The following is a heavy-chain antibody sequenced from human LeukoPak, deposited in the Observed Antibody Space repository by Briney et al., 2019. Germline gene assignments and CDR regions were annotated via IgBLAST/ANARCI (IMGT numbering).Heavy chain of an antibody. V-gene: IGHV4-34*01. Sequence: SETLSLTCAVYGGSFSGYYWSWIRQPPGKGLEWIGEINHSGSTNYNPSLKSRVTISVDTSKNQFPLKLSSVTAADTAVYYCARLGPSDTYYYDSSGYRNYGMDVWGQGTTVTVSS. J-gene: IGHJ6*02. CDR3: ARLGPSDTYYYDSSGYRNYGMDV. CDR1: GGSFSGYY. CDR2: INHSGST. D-gene: IGHD3-22*01.